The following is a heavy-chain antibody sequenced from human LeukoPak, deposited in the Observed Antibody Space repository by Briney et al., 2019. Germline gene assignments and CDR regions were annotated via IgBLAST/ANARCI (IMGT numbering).Heavy chain of an antibody. CDR3: ATYINWVAGDV. CDR2: INHEGGGI. Sequence: GGSLRLSCAASGFTISGYWMTWVRHPPGQGLEWVAHINHEGGGIQYVDSVKGRFTISRDNAKGSVYLQMNSLRAEDTAIYHCATYINWVAGDVWGQGTTVIV. J-gene: IGHJ6*02. D-gene: IGHD1-1*01. V-gene: IGHV3-7*01. CDR1: GFTISGYW.